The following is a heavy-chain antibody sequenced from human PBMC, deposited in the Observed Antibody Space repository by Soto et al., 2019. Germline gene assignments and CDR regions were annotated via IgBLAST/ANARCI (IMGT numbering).Heavy chain of an antibody. D-gene: IGHD1-26*01. Sequence: PSETLSLTCAVYGVSFSGYYWTWIRQPPGTGLEWIGEINHSGSTYYNPSLKSRVTISVDTSKNQFSLKLSSVTAADTAVYYCARLFPHSGSYLDYWGQGTLVTVSS. CDR3: ARLFPHSGSYLDY. V-gene: IGHV4-34*01. J-gene: IGHJ4*02. CDR2: INHSGST. CDR1: GVSFSGYY.